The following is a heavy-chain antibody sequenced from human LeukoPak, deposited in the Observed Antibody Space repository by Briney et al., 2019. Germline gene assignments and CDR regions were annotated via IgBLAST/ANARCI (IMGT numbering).Heavy chain of an antibody. CDR1: GYSISSGYY. CDR2: ISNSGSTI. CDR3: AKQSYSTSWNNFDY. J-gene: IGHJ4*02. Sequence: LSLTCTVSGYSISSGYYWGWVRQAPGKGLELVSYISNSGSTIYYTDSVKGRFTISRDNAQNSLYLQMNSLRAEDTAVYYCAKQSYSTSWNNFDYWGQGTLVTVSS. D-gene: IGHD6-13*01. V-gene: IGHV3-11*01.